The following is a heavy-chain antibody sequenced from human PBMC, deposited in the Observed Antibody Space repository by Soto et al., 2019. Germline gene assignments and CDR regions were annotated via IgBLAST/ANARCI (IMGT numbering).Heavy chain of an antibody. D-gene: IGHD2-15*01. V-gene: IGHV1-18*01. CDR3: ARVYCSGGSCYQRHHYYYYYMDV. Sequence: ASVKVSCKASGYTFTSYGISWVRQAPGQGLEWMGWISAYNGNTNYAQKLQGRVTMTTDTSTSTAYMELRSLRSDDTAVYYCARVYCSGGSCYQRHHYYYYYMDVWGKGTTVTVSS. J-gene: IGHJ6*03. CDR1: GYTFTSYG. CDR2: ISAYNGNT.